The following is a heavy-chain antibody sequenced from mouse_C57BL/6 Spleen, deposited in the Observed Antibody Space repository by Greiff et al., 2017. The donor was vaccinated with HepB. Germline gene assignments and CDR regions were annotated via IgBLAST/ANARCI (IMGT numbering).Heavy chain of an antibody. CDR1: GYAFSSYW. Sequence: QVQLKESGAELVKPGASVKISCKASGYAFSSYWMNWVKQRPGQGLEWIGQIYPGDGDTNDNGKFKGKATLTADKSSSTAYMQLSSLTSEDSAVYFCARSGYYGNRDYLDYWGQGTTLTVSS. V-gene: IGHV1-80*01. J-gene: IGHJ2*01. CDR3: ARSGYYGNRDYLDY. CDR2: IYPGDGDT. D-gene: IGHD1-1*01.